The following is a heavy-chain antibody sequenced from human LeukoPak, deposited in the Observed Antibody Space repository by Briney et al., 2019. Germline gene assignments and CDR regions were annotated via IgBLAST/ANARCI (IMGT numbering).Heavy chain of an antibody. CDR2: INPSGGST. D-gene: IGHD4-23*01. J-gene: IGHJ4*02. CDR1: GYTFTIYY. Sequence: ASVKVSCKASGYTFTIYYLSWVRQAPGQGLEWMGIINPSGGSTTYAQRFQGRVTVTSDTSTSTVYMDLSSLRSEDTAVVYYAKARYGGNEIDYWGQGTLVTVSS. CDR3: AKARYGGNEIDY. V-gene: IGHV1-46*01.